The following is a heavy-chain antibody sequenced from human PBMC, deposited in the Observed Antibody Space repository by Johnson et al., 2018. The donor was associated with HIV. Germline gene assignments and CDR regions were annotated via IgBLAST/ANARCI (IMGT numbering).Heavy chain of an antibody. V-gene: IGHV3-23*04. D-gene: IGHD3-16*01. CDR2: ISSSGSTI. Sequence: VQLVESGGGVVQPGRSLRLSCAASGFIFSSYAMHWVRQAPGKGLEWVSYISSSGSTIYYADSVKGRFTISRDNSKNTLYLQMNSLSAEDTAVYYCAKEGRDYVWGSPYDAFDIWGQGTMVTVSS. CDR1: GFIFSSYA. J-gene: IGHJ3*02. CDR3: AKEGRDYVWGSPYDAFDI.